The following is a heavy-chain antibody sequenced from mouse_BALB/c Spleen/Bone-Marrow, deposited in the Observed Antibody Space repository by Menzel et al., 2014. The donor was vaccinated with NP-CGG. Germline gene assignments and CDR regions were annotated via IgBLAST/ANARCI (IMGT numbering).Heavy chain of an antibody. J-gene: IGHJ2*01. CDR3: ARDSSGYFDY. Sequence: EVQVVESGGGLVKPVGSLKLSCAASGFTFSYYAMSWVRQSPEKSLEWVAEISSGGSYTYYPDTVTGRFTISRDNAKNTLYLEMSSLRSEDTAMYYCARDSSGYFDYWGQGTTLTVSS. CDR2: ISSGGSYT. CDR1: GFTFSYYA. V-gene: IGHV5-9-4*01. D-gene: IGHD3-1*01.